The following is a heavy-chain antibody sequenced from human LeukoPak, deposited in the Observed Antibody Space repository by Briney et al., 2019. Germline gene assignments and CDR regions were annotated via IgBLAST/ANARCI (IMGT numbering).Heavy chain of an antibody. CDR2: ISGSGGST. Sequence: GGSLRLSCAASGFTFSSYAMSWVRQAPGKGLEWVSAISGSGGSTYYADSVKGRFTISRDNSKNTLYLQMNSLRAEDTAVYYCAKGPRYQLLPNWFDPWGQGTLVTVSS. CDR3: AKGPRYQLLPNWFDP. D-gene: IGHD2-2*01. J-gene: IGHJ5*02. V-gene: IGHV3-23*01. CDR1: GFTFSSYA.